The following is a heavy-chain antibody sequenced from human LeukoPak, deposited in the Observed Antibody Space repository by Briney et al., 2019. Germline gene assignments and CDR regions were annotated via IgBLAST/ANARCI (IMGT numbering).Heavy chain of an antibody. V-gene: IGHV3-23*01. Sequence: GGSLRLSCAASGFTFSSYAVSWVRQAPGKGLEWVSSISGSGGSTYSADSVKGRFTISRDNSENTLYLQMNSLRAEDAALYYCAKDRSCTNDICHGDFDYWGQGTLVTVSS. CDR1: GFTFSSYA. CDR2: ISGSGGST. CDR3: AKDRSCTNDICHGDFDY. D-gene: IGHD2-8*01. J-gene: IGHJ4*02.